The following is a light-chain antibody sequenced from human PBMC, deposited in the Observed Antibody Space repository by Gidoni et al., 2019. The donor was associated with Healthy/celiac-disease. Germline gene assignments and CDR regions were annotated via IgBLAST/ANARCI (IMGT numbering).Light chain of an antibody. J-gene: IGKJ2*01. CDR1: QRIGSSY. CDR2: GAS. CDR3: QQYGSSYT. Sequence: EIVVTPSPATLPFAPGERGTPPCRASQRIGSSYLAWYQQKPGQAPRLLIYGASTRATGIPARFSGSGSGTDFTLTISRLESEDFAVYYCQQYGSSYTFXXXTKVEIK. V-gene: IGKV3-20*01.